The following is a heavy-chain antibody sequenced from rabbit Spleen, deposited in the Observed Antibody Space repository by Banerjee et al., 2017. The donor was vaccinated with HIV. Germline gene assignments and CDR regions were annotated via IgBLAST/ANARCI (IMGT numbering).Heavy chain of an antibody. CDR1: GFDFSGIYY. D-gene: IGHD2-1*01. CDR2: IGAGSSGST. CDR3: ARFYDTYDDFNL. Sequence: QEQLVESGGGLVQPEGSLTLTCKASGFDFSGIYYMCWVRQAPGKGLEWIACIGAGSSGSTYYASWAKGRFTISRTSSTTVTLQMSSLTVADTATYFCARFYDTYDDFNLWGQGTLVTVS. V-gene: IGHV1S45*01. J-gene: IGHJ4*01.